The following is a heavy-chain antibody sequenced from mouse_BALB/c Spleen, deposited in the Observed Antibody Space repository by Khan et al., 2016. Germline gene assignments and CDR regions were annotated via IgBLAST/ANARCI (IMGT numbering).Heavy chain of an antibody. CDR3: ARCGSSYAMDY. Sequence: QVQLQQPGAELVMPGASVKMSCKASGYTFTDYWMHWVKQRPGQGLEWIGAIDTSDSYTSYNQKFKGKATLTVDESSSTAYMQLSSLTSEDSAVYYCARCGSSYAMDYWGQGTSVTVSS. D-gene: IGHD1-1*01. J-gene: IGHJ4*01. V-gene: IGHV1-69*01. CDR1: GYTFTDYW. CDR2: IDTSDSYT.